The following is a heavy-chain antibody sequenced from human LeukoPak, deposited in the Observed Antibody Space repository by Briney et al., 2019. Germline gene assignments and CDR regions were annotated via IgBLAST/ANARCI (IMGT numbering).Heavy chain of an antibody. V-gene: IGHV4-39*07. CDR3: ARGKGDYSNYVFSGRPHHPRTPNWFDP. J-gene: IGHJ5*02. Sequence: SETLSLTCTVSGGSISSSSYYWGWIRQPPGKGLEWIGSIYYSGSTYYNPSLKSRVTISVDTSKNQFSLKLSSVTAADTAVYYCARGKGDYSNYVFSGRPHHPRTPNWFDPWGQGTLVTVSS. CDR2: IYYSGST. D-gene: IGHD4-4*01. CDR1: GGSISSSSYY.